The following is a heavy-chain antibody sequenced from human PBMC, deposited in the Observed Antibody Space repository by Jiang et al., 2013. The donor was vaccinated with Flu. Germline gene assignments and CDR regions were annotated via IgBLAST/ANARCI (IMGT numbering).Heavy chain of an antibody. Sequence: VQLLESGGGLVQPGGSLRLSCAASGLTFSSYAMSWVRQAPGEGLEWVSGISGSGGRTYYADSVKGRFTISRDNSKNTLYLQMNSLRAEDTAVYYCANNHAGDSGHSPSYGMDVWGQGTTVTVSS. J-gene: IGHJ6*02. D-gene: IGHD1-14*01. CDR2: ISGSGGRT. V-gene: IGHV3-23*01. CDR1: GLTFSSYA. CDR3: ANNHAGDSGHSPSYGMDV.